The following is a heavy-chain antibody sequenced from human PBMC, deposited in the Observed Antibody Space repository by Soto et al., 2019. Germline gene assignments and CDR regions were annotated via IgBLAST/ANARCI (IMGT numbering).Heavy chain of an antibody. Sequence: SQTLSLTCAISGDSVSTNSATWEWIRQSPSRGLEWLGRTYYRSKWYNDYAVSVKGRISINPDTSNNQLSLQLNSVTPDDTAVYYCARLIGNSWLDSWGQGTQVTVS. CDR2: TYYRSKWYN. D-gene: IGHD2-8*01. CDR1: GDSVSTNSAT. J-gene: IGHJ5*01. CDR3: ARLIGNSWLDS. V-gene: IGHV6-1*01.